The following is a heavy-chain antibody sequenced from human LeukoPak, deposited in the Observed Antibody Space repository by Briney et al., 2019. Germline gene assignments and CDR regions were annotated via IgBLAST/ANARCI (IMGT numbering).Heavy chain of an antibody. J-gene: IGHJ4*02. CDR1: GFNFSDYY. V-gene: IGHV3-11*04. CDR3: ARERTPKPYYGSGTFYRYFDY. CDR2: ISSSGSTK. Sequence: PGGSLRLSCAASGFNFSDYYMNWIRQAPGKGLEWVSSISSSGSTKYYADSVKGRFTIFRDIAKNSLYLQMNSLRADDTAVYYCARERTPKPYYGSGTFYRYFDYWGQGTLVTVSS. D-gene: IGHD3-10*01.